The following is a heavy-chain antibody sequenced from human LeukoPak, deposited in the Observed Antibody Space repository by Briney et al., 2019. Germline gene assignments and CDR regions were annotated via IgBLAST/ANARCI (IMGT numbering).Heavy chain of an antibody. CDR1: GGTFSNYA. CDR3: ARGFGSAWYGTFFDY. V-gene: IGHV1-69*06. Sequence: GSSVKVSCKASGGTFSNYAITWVRQAPGEGLEWMGGIIPVFGTPNYAQKFQGRVTVTADKSTSTAYMELSSLRSEDTAVYYCARGFGSAWYGTFFDYWGQGTPVTVSS. J-gene: IGHJ4*02. CDR2: IIPVFGTP. D-gene: IGHD6-13*01.